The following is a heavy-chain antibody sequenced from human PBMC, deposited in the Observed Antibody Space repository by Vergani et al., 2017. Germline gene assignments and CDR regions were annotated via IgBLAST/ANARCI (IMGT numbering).Heavy chain of an antibody. CDR2: IFSNDEK. V-gene: IGHV2-26*01. CDR3: AGTWYSSGWYDGFNY. J-gene: IGHJ4*02. CDR1: GFPLSNARMG. Sequence: QVTLKESGPVLVKPTEPLTLTFTVSGFPLSNARMGVSWIRQPPGKALEWLAHIFSNDEKSYSTSLKSRLTIAKDTSKSQVVLTMTNMDPVDTATYYCAGTWYSSGWYDGFNYWGQGTLVTVSS. D-gene: IGHD6-19*01.